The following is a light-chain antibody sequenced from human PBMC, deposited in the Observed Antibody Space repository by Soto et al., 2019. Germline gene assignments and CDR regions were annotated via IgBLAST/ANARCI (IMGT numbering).Light chain of an antibody. J-gene: IGKJ3*01. CDR2: DAS. CDR3: QQYDTLSFT. V-gene: IGKV1-33*01. CDR1: HDISNY. Sequence: DIQMTQSPSSLSASVGDRVTITCQASHDISNYLNWYQQKLGKAPKLLIYDASNLEPGVPSRFSGSGSGTKFIFTISSLQPDDIATYYCQQYDTLSFTFGPGTKVDIK.